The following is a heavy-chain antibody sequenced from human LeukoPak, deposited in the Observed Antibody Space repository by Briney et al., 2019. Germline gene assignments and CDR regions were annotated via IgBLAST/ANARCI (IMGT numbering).Heavy chain of an antibody. V-gene: IGHV4-59*08. D-gene: IGHD1-26*01. CDR1: GGSISSYY. CDR3: ARHPGGSADY. CDR2: IYHSGST. J-gene: IGHJ4*02. Sequence: PSETLSLTCTVSGGSISSYYWSWIRQPPGKGLEWIGSIYHSGSTYYNPSLKSRVTISVDTSKNQFSLKLSSVTAADTAVYYCARHPGGSADYWGQGTLVTVSS.